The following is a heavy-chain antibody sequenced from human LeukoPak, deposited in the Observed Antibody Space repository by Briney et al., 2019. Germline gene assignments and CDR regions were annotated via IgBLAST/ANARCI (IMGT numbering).Heavy chain of an antibody. CDR3: ARINEDGDNGGWFGP. D-gene: IGHD4-23*01. CDR2: IHHSGIT. Sequence: SETLSLTCAVNGVSFSDYYWSWIRQAPGMRLEWIGEIHHSGITNYNPSLKSRVTMALDTSKNQISLKVTSVTAADTAIYYCARINEDGDNGGWFGPWGQGTLVAVSA. V-gene: IGHV4-34*01. CDR1: GVSFSDYY. J-gene: IGHJ5*02.